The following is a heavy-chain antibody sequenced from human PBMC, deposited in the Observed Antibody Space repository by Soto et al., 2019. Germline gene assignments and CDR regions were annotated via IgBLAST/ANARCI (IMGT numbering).Heavy chain of an antibody. D-gene: IGHD3-10*01. V-gene: IGHV5-51*01. Sequence: EVQLVQSGAEVKKPGESLKISCKGSGYSFTTYWIGWVRQMPGKGLEGMGIIYPYDSDTRYSPSFQGQVTFSADESITTAYLQWTSLKASDTAMYYCARQGSKYGPNFDFWGQGTRVTVSP. CDR1: GYSFTTYW. J-gene: IGHJ4*02. CDR2: IYPYDSDT. CDR3: ARQGSKYGPNFDF.